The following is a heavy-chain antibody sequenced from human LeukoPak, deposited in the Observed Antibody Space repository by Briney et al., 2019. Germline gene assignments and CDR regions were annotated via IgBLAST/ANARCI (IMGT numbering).Heavy chain of an antibody. CDR3: AREPVSYYYGSGSNRNAFDI. Sequence: GGSLRLSCAASGFTFSSYAMHWVRQAPGKGLEYVSAISSNGGSTYYANSVKGRFTISRDNSKNTMYLQMGSLRAEDMAAYSWAREPVSYYYGSGSNRNAFDIWGQGTMVTVSS. CDR1: GFTFSSYA. J-gene: IGHJ3*02. V-gene: IGHV3-64*01. CDR2: ISSNGGST. D-gene: IGHD3-10*01.